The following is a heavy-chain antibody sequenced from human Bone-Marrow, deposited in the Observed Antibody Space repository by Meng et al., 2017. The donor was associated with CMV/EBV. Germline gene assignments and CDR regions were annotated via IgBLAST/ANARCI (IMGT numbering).Heavy chain of an antibody. V-gene: IGHV1-2*02. CDR1: GYIFTGYY. CDR2: INPNSGDT. J-gene: IGHJ3*02. Sequence: AAGKVSCKASGYIFTGYYMHWVRQAPGQGLEGMGWINPNSGDTKFEEKFQGRVTMTRDTSNSTAYMELSRLRSDDTAVYFCAKDALGKAFDIWGQGTMVTVSS. CDR3: AKDALGKAFDI. D-gene: IGHD1-26*01.